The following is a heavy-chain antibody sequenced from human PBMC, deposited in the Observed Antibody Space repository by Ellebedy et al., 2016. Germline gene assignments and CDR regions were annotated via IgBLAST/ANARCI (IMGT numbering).Heavy chain of an antibody. CDR2: INWNSVVI. CDR3: AKGDDFGDQYFDI. V-gene: IGHV3-9*01. Sequence: SLKISCATSGFRNDDYVMHWVRQAPGKGLEWVSGINWNSVVIGYADSFKGRFTISRDHAKNLMYLQMNSLKPEDTALYYCAKGDDFGDQYFDIWGQGTLVTVSS. J-gene: IGHJ4*02. CDR1: GFRNDDYV. D-gene: IGHD4-17*01.